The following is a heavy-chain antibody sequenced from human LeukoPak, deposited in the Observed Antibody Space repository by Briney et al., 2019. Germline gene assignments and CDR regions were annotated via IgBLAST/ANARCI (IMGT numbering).Heavy chain of an antibody. D-gene: IGHD1-14*01. J-gene: IGHJ3*02. CDR2: ISGSGGRT. V-gene: IGHV3-23*01. CDR1: GFTFNNYA. CDR3: AKPARTDAFDI. Sequence: GGSLRLSCAASGFTFNNYAMNWVRQAPGKGLEWVSSISGSGGRTYYADSVEGRFTISRDNSKNTLYLQMNSLRAEDTAVYYCAKPARTDAFDIWGQGTMVTVSS.